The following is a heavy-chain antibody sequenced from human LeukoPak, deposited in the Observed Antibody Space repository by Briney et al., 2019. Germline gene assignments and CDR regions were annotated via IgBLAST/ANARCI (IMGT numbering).Heavy chain of an antibody. Sequence: PGGSLRLSCAASGFTFSTYAMHWVRQAPGKGLEWVAVISHDESNKYYADSVKGRFTISRDNSKNTVYLQMNSLRAGDTAVFYCARGFGGTGFHYKRYYGMDAWGQGTTVTVSS. J-gene: IGHJ6*02. CDR3: ARGFGGTGFHYKRYYGMDA. D-gene: IGHD3-16*01. V-gene: IGHV3-30-3*01. CDR2: ISHDESNK. CDR1: GFTFSTYA.